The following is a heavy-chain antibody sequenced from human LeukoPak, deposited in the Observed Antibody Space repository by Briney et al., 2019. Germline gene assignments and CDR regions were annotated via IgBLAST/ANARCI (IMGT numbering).Heavy chain of an antibody. D-gene: IGHD3-10*01. CDR2: ISGNGGKT. V-gene: IGHV3-23*01. CDR3: ARAAGDYYGSGSYYNLYYFDY. Sequence: GGSLRLSCAASGFTFSSYAMSWVRRAPGKGLEWVSGISGNGGKTYYADSVKGRFTISRDNSNNTLYLQMNSLRAEDTAVYHCARAAGDYYGSGSYYNLYYFDYWGQGTLVTVSS. J-gene: IGHJ4*02. CDR1: GFTFSSYA.